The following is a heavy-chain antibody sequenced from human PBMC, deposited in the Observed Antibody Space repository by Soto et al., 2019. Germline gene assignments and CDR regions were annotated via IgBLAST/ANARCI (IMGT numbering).Heavy chain of an antibody. CDR2: IIPILGIA. Sequence: QVQLVQSGAEVKKPGSSVKVSCKASGGTFSSYTISWVRQAPGQGLEWMGRIIPILGIANYAQKFQGRVTITADKSTSTAYMELSSMRSEDTAVYYCARVRLRGVIDYWGQGTLVTVSS. CDR3: ARVRLRGVIDY. CDR1: GGTFSSYT. J-gene: IGHJ4*02. D-gene: IGHD3-10*01. V-gene: IGHV1-69*02.